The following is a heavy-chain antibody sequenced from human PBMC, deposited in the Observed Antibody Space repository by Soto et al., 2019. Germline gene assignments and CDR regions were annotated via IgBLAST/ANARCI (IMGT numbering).Heavy chain of an antibody. D-gene: IGHD6-19*01. Sequence: QLQLQESGPGLVKPSETLSLTCTVSGGSISSSSYYWGWIRQPPGKGLEWIGSIYYSGSTYYNPSLKSRVTISVDTSKHQFSLKLSSVTAADTAVYYCARHHLDTSSGWYDYWGQGTLVTVSS. CDR3: ARHHLDTSSGWYDY. CDR2: IYYSGST. CDR1: GGSISSSSYY. V-gene: IGHV4-39*01. J-gene: IGHJ4*02.